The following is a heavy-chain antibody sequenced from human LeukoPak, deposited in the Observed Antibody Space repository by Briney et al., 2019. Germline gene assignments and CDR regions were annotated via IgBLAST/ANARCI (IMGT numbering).Heavy chain of an antibody. CDR1: GGSISSYY. CDR3: SRGLDSRKLGY. Sequence: SETLSLTCTVSGGSISSYYWSWIRQPPGKGLEWIGYIYYSGSTNYNPSLKSRVTISIDTSKNQFSLNLNSVTAADTAVYFCSRGLDSRKLGYWGQGTLVTVSS. J-gene: IGHJ4*02. CDR2: IYYSGST. D-gene: IGHD3-22*01. V-gene: IGHV4-59*12.